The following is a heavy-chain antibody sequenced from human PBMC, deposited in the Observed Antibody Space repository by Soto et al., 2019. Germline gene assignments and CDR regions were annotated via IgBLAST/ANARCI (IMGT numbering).Heavy chain of an antibody. CDR1: GGSISSGGYS. V-gene: IGHV4-30-2*01. D-gene: IGHD3-10*01. Sequence: QLQLQESGSGLVKPSQTLSLTCAVSGGSISSGGYSWSWIRQPPGKGLEWIGYIYHSGSTYYNPSLKSRVXXSXDSSKNQFSLQLSSVPAAHTAVYYCARENNVLPGGYFDYWGPGTLVTVSS. CDR2: IYHSGST. CDR3: ARENNVLPGGYFDY. J-gene: IGHJ4*02.